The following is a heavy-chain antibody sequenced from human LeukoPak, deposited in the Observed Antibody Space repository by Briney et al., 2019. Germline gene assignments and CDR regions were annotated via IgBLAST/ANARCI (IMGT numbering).Heavy chain of an antibody. CDR1: GGSISSHY. J-gene: IGHJ4*02. Sequence: SSETLSLTCTVSGGSISSHYWSWFRQTPGERPEWIAFIYYSGTTNYNPSLKGRVTMSIDSSKNQFSLKLSSVTAADTAIYSCARGTGFYDSSGHYYWGYFDSWGQGTLVPVSS. V-gene: IGHV4-59*11. CDR2: IYYSGTT. D-gene: IGHD3-22*01. CDR3: ARGTGFYDSSGHYYWGYFDS.